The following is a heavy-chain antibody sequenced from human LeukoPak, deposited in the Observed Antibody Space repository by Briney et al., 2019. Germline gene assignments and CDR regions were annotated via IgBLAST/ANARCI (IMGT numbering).Heavy chain of an antibody. CDR2: ISSSSSNI. V-gene: IGHV3-48*02. J-gene: IGHJ4*02. D-gene: IGHD3-10*01. Sequence: PGGPLRLSCAASAFTFSTYSMNWVRQAPGKGLEWVSYISSSSSNIQYADSVKGRFTISRDNAKNSLYLQMNSLRDEDTAVYYCARDGYGSGSYLEARGQGTLVTVSS. CDR3: ARDGYGSGSYLEA. CDR1: AFTFSTYS.